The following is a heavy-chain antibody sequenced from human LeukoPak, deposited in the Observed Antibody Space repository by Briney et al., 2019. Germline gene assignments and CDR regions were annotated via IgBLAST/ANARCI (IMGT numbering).Heavy chain of an antibody. CDR2: IYYSGST. V-gene: IGHV4-59*01. CDR1: GGSISSYY. CDR3: ARDHSGELERRYAFDI. J-gene: IGHJ3*02. Sequence: SETLSLTCTVSGGSISSYYWSWIRQPPGKGLEWIGYIYYSGSTNYNPSLKSRVTISVDTSKNQFSLKLSSVTAADTAVYYCARDHSGELERRYAFDIWGQGTMLTVSS. D-gene: IGHD1-1*01.